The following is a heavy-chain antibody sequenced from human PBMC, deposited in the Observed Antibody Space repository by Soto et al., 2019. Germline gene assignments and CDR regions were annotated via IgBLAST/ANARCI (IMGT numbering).Heavy chain of an antibody. CDR1: GGSVSSGGYY. J-gene: IGHJ5*02. CDR2: IYYSGRT. Sequence: QVQLQESGPGLVKPSVTLSLTCTVSGGSVSSGGYYWSWIRQPPGKGLEWIGYIYYSGRTNYNPALEPRVTIPVDPTKTQYPRKPGSVTAADTAVDHCARVNDYVPYNWFDPWGPGTLVTVSS. D-gene: IGHD3-10*02. V-gene: IGHV4-61*08. CDR3: ARVNDYVPYNWFDP.